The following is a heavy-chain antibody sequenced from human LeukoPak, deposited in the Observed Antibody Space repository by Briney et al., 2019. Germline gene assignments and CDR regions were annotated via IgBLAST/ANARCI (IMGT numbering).Heavy chain of an antibody. J-gene: IGHJ3*02. D-gene: IGHD5-18*01. V-gene: IGHV4-31*03. CDR1: GGSISSGGYY. Sequence: SETLSLTCTVSGGSISSGGYYWSWIRQHPGKGLEWIGYIYYSGSTYYNPSLKSRVTISVDTSKNQFSLKLSSVTAADTAVYYCASMYGTAMNRAFDIWGQGTMVTVPS. CDR2: IYYSGST. CDR3: ASMYGTAMNRAFDI.